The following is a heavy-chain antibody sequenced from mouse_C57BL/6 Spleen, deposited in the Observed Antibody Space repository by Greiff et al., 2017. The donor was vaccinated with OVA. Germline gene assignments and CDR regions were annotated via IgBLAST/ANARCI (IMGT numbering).Heavy chain of an antibody. D-gene: IGHD1-1*01. V-gene: IGHV1-55*01. J-gene: IGHJ1*03. Sequence: VQLQQPGAELVKPGASVKMSCKASGYTFTSYWITWVKQRPGQGLEWIGDIYPGSGSTNYNEKFKSKATLTVDTSSSTAYMQLSSLTSEDSAVYYCARTTVVALYFDVWGTGTTVTVSS. CDR2: IYPGSGST. CDR3: ARTTVVALYFDV. CDR1: GYTFTSYW.